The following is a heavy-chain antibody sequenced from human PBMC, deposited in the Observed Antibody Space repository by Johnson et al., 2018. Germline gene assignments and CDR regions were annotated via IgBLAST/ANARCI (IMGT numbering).Heavy chain of an antibody. CDR2: IIPIFGPE. V-gene: IGHV1-69*01. CDR3: ARDGTDVDI. CDR1: GGTFSSYA. J-gene: IGHJ3*02. Sequence: QVQLVESGAEVKKPGSSVKVSCKASGGTFSSYAISWVRQAPGQGLEWMGGIIPIFGPENSAQKFQGGVTITADESTSTAYRELSSLRSEDTAVDYGARDGTDVDIWGQGTMVTVSA.